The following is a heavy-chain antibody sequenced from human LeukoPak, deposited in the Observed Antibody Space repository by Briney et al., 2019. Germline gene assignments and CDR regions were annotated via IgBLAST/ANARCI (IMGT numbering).Heavy chain of an antibody. V-gene: IGHV4-59*01. CDR3: ACLTTADAFDI. J-gene: IGHJ3*02. CDR1: GGSISSYY. CDR2: IYDSGST. D-gene: IGHD3-22*01. Sequence: SETLSLTCTVSGGSISSYYWSWIRQPPGKGLEWIGYIYDSGSTDYNPSLKSRVTISVDTSKNQFSLKLSSVTAADTAVYYCACLTTADAFDIWGQGTMVTVSS.